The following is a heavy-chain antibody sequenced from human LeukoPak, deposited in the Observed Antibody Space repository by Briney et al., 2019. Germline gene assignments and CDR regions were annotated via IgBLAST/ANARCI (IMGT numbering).Heavy chain of an antibody. Sequence: GGSLRLSCAASGFTVSSNYMSWVRQAPGKGLEWVSVIYSGGSTYYADSVKGRFTISRDNSKNTLYLQMNSLRAEDTAVYYCAREGRRRRYFDWLPGGMDVWGQGTTVTVSS. CDR1: GFTVSSNY. CDR3: AREGRRRRYFDWLPGGMDV. CDR2: IYSGGST. D-gene: IGHD3-9*01. V-gene: IGHV3-66*01. J-gene: IGHJ6*02.